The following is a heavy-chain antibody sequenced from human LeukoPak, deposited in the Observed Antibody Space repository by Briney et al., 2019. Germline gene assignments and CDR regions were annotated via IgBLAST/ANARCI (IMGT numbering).Heavy chain of an antibody. D-gene: IGHD1-26*01. CDR1: GFTFSSYG. J-gene: IGHJ4*02. CDR2: ISSSSSYI. Sequence: GGSLRLSCAASGFTFSSYGMHWVRQAPGKGLEWVSSISSSSSYIFYADSVKGRFTISRDNAKNSLFLQMNSLRAEDTAMYYCASYFSGSYSFDFWGQGTLVTVSS. V-gene: IGHV3-21*01. CDR3: ASYFSGSYSFDF.